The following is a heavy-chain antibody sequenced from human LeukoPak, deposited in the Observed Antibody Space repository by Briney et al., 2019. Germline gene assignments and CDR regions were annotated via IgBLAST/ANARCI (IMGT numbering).Heavy chain of an antibody. CDR1: GGSINSGGYY. D-gene: IGHD6-13*01. V-gene: IGHV4-31*03. CDR3: ARVDSSSWYSFDY. J-gene: IGHJ4*02. CDR2: IYYSGST. Sequence: SETLSLTCTVSGGSINSGGYYWSWIRQHPGKGLEWIGYIYYSGSTYYNPSLKSRVTISVDTSKNQFSLKLSSVTAADTAVYYCARVDSSSWYSFDYWGQGTLVTVSS.